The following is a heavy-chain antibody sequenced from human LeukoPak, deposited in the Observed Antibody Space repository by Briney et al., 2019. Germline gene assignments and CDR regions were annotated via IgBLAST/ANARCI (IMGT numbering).Heavy chain of an antibody. D-gene: IGHD6-13*01. CDR3: ARDRTAAGIGEYYFDY. V-gene: IGHV3-33*01. Sequence: GGSLRLSCAASGFTFSSYGMHWVRQAPGKGLEWVAVIYYDGSKKYYADSVKGRFTISRDNSKNTLYLQMNSLRAEDTAVYYCARDRTAAGIGEYYFDYWGQGTLVTVSS. J-gene: IGHJ4*02. CDR1: GFTFSSYG. CDR2: IYYDGSKK.